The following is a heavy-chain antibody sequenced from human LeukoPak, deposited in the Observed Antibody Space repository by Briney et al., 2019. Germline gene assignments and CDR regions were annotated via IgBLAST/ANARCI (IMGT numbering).Heavy chain of an antibody. Sequence: PGGSLRLSCAASGFTFSDYYMSWIRQAPGKGLEWGSYISSSGSTIYYADSVKGRFTISRDNAKNSLYLQMNSLRAEDTAVYYCARGAYTMGYYYMDVWGKGTTVTVSS. CDR3: ARGAYTMGYYYMDV. CDR2: ISSSGSTI. V-gene: IGHV3-11*04. D-gene: IGHD4-11*01. CDR1: GFTFSDYY. J-gene: IGHJ6*03.